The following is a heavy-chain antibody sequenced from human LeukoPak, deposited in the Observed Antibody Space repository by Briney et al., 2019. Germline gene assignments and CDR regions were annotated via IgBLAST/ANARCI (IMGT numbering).Heavy chain of an antibody. V-gene: IGHV3-7*05. D-gene: IGHD4-17*01. J-gene: IGHJ4*02. CDR3: ARARRCGLYDDYGGCFDY. CDR1: GFTFNIFW. Sequence: GGSLRLSCAASGFTFNIFWMSWVRQAPGKGLEWVANIKHDGSEEYYGDSVKGRFTISRDNSNNALYLQMNSLRAEDTAVYYCARARRCGLYDDYGGCFDYWGQGTLVTVSS. CDR2: IKHDGSEE.